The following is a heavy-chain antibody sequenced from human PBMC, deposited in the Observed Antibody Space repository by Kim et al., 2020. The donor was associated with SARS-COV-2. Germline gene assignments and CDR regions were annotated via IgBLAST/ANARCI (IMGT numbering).Heavy chain of an antibody. J-gene: IGHJ4*02. CDR2: T. CDR3: ARGTTVTHTDY. Sequence: TGNAQKVQGRVTMTRNTSISTAYMELSSLRSEDTAVYYCARGTTVTHTDYWGQGTLVTVSS. D-gene: IGHD4-17*01. V-gene: IGHV1-8*01.